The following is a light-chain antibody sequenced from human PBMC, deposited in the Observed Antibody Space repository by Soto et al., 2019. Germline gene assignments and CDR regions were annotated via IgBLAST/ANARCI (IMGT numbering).Light chain of an antibody. J-gene: IGKJ4*01. V-gene: IGKV1-12*01. CDR1: QGISSW. CDR3: QQANSFPLT. CDR2: GAS. Sequence: DIQMTQSPSSASASVGDRVTITCRASQGISSWLAWYQQKPWKAPKLLIYGASSLQSVVPSRFSGGGAVADFTLTISSLQPEDFATYYRQQANSFPLTFGGGTKVDIK.